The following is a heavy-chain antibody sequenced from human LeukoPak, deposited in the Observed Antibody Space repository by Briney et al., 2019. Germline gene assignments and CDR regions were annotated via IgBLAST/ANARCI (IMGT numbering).Heavy chain of an antibody. J-gene: IGHJ6*02. V-gene: IGHV1-69*01. CDR2: IIPIFGTA. D-gene: IGHD6-13*01. CDR1: GGTFSSYA. CDR3: ATIRGSWVSPDYYGMDV. Sequence: GSSVKVSCKASGGTFSSYAISWVRQAPGQGLEWMGGIIPIFGTANYAQKFQGRVTITADESTSTAYMELSSLRSEDTAVYYCATIRGSWVSPDYYGMDVWGQGITVTVSS.